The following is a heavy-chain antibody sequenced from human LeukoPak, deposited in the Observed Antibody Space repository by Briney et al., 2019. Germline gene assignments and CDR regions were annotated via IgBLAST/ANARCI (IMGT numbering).Heavy chain of an antibody. J-gene: IGHJ4*02. V-gene: IGHV1-18*01. D-gene: IGHD6-13*01. Sequence: ASVKVSCKASGYTFTNYGISWVRQAPGQGLEWMGWISVYNGNANYVQKFQGRVTMTTDTSTSTAYMELRSLRSDDTAVSYCARGGVSNSWYRTPDYWGQGTLVTVSS. CDR2: ISVYNGNA. CDR1: GYTFTNYG. CDR3: ARGGVSNSWYRTPDY.